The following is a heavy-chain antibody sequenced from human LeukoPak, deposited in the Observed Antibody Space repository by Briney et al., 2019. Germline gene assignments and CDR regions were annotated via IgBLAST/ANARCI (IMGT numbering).Heavy chain of an antibody. D-gene: IGHD4-11*01. CDR3: ARGTTVTTHPYYYYFMDV. J-gene: IGHJ6*03. Sequence: SVKVSCKASGYSFNPYYMHWVRHPPAQGVEGMGCINPNSGGTNYAQKFQGRVTMTRDTSISTAYMELSRLRSDDTAVYYCARGTTVTTHPYYYYFMDVWGKGTTVTVSS. V-gene: IGHV1-2*02. CDR2: INPNSGGT. CDR1: GYSFNPYY.